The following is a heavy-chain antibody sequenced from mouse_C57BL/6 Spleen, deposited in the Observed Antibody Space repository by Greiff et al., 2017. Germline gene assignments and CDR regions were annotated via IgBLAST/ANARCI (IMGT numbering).Heavy chain of an antibody. Sequence: EVQVVESGGGLVKPGGSLKLSCAASGFTFSSYAMSWVRQTPEKRLEWVATISDGGSYTYYPDNVKGRFTISRDNAKNNLYLQMSHLKSEDTAMYYCARASYGRAMDYWGQGTSVTVSS. CDR1: GFTFSSYA. V-gene: IGHV5-4*01. CDR2: ISDGGSYT. D-gene: IGHD1-1*01. J-gene: IGHJ4*01. CDR3: ARASYGRAMDY.